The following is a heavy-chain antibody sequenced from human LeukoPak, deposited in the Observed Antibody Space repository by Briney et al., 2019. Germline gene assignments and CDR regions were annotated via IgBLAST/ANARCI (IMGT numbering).Heavy chain of an antibody. CDR3: ARRYSYGFDY. D-gene: IGHD5-18*01. V-gene: IGHV4-59*01. J-gene: IGHJ4*02. CDR2: IYYSGST. Sequence: SETLSLTCTVSGGSISRNYWSWIRQPPGKGLEWIGYIYYSGSTNYNPSLKSRVTISVDTSKNQFSLKLSSVTAADTAVYYCARRYSYGFDYWGQGTLVTVSS. CDR1: GGSISRNY.